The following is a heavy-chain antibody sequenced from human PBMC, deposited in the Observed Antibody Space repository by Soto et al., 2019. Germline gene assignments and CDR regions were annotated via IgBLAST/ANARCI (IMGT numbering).Heavy chain of an antibody. CDR1: GFTFRSYA. CDR3: ARGGSHEETVMGVFDY. D-gene: IGHD5-18*01. Sequence: QVQLVESGGGVVQPGKSLRLSCVASGFTFRSYAVHWVRQAPGKGLEWVAVISYDGRNPYYADSVKGRFTISRDNSKNTFSLHTDSLRTEDTAIYYCARGGSHEETVMGVFDYWGQGTLVTVSS. CDR2: ISYDGRNP. V-gene: IGHV3-30*04. J-gene: IGHJ4*02.